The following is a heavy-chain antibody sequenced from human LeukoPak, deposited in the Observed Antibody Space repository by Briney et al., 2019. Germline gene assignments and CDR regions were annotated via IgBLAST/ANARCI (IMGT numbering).Heavy chain of an antibody. CDR1: GFTFSSHA. D-gene: IGHD3-3*01. V-gene: IGHV3-23*01. J-gene: IGHJ2*01. CDR3: ARDFWDDFEYFDL. CDR2: INGSGSST. Sequence: SGGPLRLSCAAPGFTFSSHAMSWVRQAPGKGLEWVSAINGSGSSTYYADSVKGRVSISRDNSKNTLYLQMNSLRVEDTALYYCARDFWDDFEYFDLWGRGTLVTVSS.